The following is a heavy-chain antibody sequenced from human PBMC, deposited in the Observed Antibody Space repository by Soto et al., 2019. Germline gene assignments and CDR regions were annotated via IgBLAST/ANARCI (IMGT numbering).Heavy chain of an antibody. D-gene: IGHD2-15*01. CDR3: AREELYCSGGSCLASFDY. V-gene: IGHV4-59*01. CDR1: GGSISSYY. J-gene: IGHJ4*02. CDR2: IYYSGST. Sequence: SETLSLTCTVSGGSISSYYWSWIRQPPGKGLEWIGYIYYSGSTNYNPSLKSRVTISVDTSKNQFSLKLSSVTAADTAVYYCAREELYCSGGSCLASFDYWGQGTLVTVSS.